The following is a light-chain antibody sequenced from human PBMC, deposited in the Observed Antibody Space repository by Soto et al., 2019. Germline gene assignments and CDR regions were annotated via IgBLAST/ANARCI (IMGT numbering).Light chain of an antibody. Sequence: QSALTQPPSASGSPGQSVTISCTGTSSDVGGYNYVSWYQQHPGKAPKLMIYEVSKRPSGVPDRFSGSKSGNTASLTVSGLQAEDEADYYCSSYAGSNEMVFGGGTKLTV. J-gene: IGLJ2*01. CDR2: EVS. CDR1: SSDVGGYNY. CDR3: SSYAGSNEMV. V-gene: IGLV2-8*01.